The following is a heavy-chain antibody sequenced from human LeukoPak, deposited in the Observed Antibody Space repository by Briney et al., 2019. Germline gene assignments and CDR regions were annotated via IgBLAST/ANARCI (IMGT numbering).Heavy chain of an antibody. CDR1: GYTFTTYG. D-gene: IGHD3-22*01. V-gene: IGHV1-18*01. CDR3: ARLDYYDSSGYQYFDY. Sequence: ASVKVSCKASGYTFTTYGISWVRQAPGQGLELMGWINSYNHNTNYAQKLQGRVTMTTDTSTSTAYMELRSLRSDDTAVYYCARLDYYDSSGYQYFDYWGQGTLVTVSS. CDR2: INSYNHNT. J-gene: IGHJ4*02.